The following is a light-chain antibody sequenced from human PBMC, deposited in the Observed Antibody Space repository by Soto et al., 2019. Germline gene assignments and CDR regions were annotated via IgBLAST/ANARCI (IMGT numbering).Light chain of an antibody. CDR1: QSVSSNY. J-gene: IGKJ1*01. V-gene: IGKV3-20*01. Sequence: TQSLATLSVSTGERATLSCRASQSVSSNYLAWYQQKPGQAPRLLIYGASSRATGIPDRFSGSGSGTDFTLTISRLEPEDFAVYYCQQYGRSPWTFGQGTKVDIK. CDR2: GAS. CDR3: QQYGRSPWT.